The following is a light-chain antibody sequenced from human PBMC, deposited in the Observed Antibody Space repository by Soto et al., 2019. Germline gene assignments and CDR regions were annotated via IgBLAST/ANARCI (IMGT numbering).Light chain of an antibody. Sequence: EIVLTQSPGTLSLSPGERATLSCRASQSVSSSFVAWFQQKPGQAPRLLIYDTSSRATGIPDRFSGSGSGTDSTLTINGLEPEDFAMYFCQQYGTSPWTFGQGTKVDIK. J-gene: IGKJ1*01. V-gene: IGKV3-20*01. CDR3: QQYGTSPWT. CDR1: QSVSSSF. CDR2: DTS.